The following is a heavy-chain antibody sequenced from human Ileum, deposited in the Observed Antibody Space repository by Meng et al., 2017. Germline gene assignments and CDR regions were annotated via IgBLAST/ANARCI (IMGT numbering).Heavy chain of an antibody. CDR3: AANSYTYN. J-gene: IGHJ4*02. V-gene: IGHV3-7*01. Sequence: GESLKISCAASVFTFRDYWMSWVRQAPGKGLEWVANIKPDESEKYYVDSVKGRFTVSRDNAKNSLYLQMNNLRAEDTAVYYCAANSYTYNWGQGTMVTVSS. CDR1: VFTFRDYW. CDR2: IKPDESEK. D-gene: IGHD3-16*01.